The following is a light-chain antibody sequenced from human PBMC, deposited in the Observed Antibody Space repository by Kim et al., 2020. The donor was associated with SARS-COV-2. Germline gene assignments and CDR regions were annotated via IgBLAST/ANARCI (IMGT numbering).Light chain of an antibody. V-gene: IGKV3-20*01. J-gene: IGKJ1*01. Sequence: EIVLTQSPGTLSSSPGERVTLSCRASQSVSSNYLAWYQQKPGQAPRLLIYDASNRAAGIPDRFSGSGSGTDFTLTISRLQPEDFAVYYCQQYSRSSWTFGQGTKVDIK. CDR2: DAS. CDR3: QQYSRSSWT. CDR1: QSVSSNY.